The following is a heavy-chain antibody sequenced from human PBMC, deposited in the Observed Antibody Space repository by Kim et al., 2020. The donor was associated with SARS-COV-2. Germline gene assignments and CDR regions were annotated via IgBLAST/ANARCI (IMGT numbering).Heavy chain of an antibody. V-gene: IGHV4-31*03. J-gene: IGHJ5*02. CDR2: IYYSGST. CDR1: GGSISSGGYY. CDR3: ARAFPNIIAAAGTSWFDP. Sequence: SETLSLTCTVSGGSISSGGYYWSWIRQHPGKGLEWIGYIYYSGSTYYNPSLKSRVTISVDTSKNQFSLKLSSVTAADTAVYYCARAFPNIIAAAGTSWFDPWGQGTLVTVSS. D-gene: IGHD6-13*01.